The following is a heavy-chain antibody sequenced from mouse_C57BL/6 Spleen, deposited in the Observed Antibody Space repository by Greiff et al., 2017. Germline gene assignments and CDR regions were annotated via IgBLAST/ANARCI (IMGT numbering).Heavy chain of an antibody. J-gene: IGHJ1*03. Sequence: EVHLVESEGGLVQPGSSMKLSCTASGFTFSDYYMAWVRQVPEKGLEWVANINYDGSSTYYLDSLKSRFIISRDNAKNILYLQMSSLKSEDTATYYCARGLLRGWYFDVWGTGTTVTVSS. CDR2: INYDGSST. D-gene: IGHD1-1*01. CDR3: ARGLLRGWYFDV. V-gene: IGHV5-16*01. CDR1: GFTFSDYY.